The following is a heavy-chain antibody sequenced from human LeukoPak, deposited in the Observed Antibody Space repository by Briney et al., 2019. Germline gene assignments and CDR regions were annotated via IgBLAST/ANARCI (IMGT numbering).Heavy chain of an antibody. J-gene: IGHJ3*02. CDR3: ARDLYYYDSSGRGDAFDI. CDR1: GGSISSYY. CDR2: ISYSGST. V-gene: IGHV4-59*01. D-gene: IGHD3-22*01. Sequence: SETLSLTCTVSGGSISSYYWSWIRQPPGKGLEWIGYISYSGSTNYNPSLKSRVTISVDTSKNQFSLKLSSVTAADTAVYYCARDLYYYDSSGRGDAFDIWGQGTMVTVSS.